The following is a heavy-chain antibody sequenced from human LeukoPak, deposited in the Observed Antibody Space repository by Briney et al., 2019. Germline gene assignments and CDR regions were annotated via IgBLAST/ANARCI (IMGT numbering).Heavy chain of an antibody. V-gene: IGHV1-2*02. CDR3: ARGPKRLGELSLYFGY. J-gene: IGHJ4*02. CDR2: INPNSGGT. D-gene: IGHD3-16*02. Sequence: ASVKVSCKASGYTFTGYYTHWVRQAPGQGLEWMGWINPNSGGTNYAQKFQGRVTMTRDTSISTAYMELSRLRSDDTAVYYCARGPKRLGELSLYFGYWGQGTLVTVSS. CDR1: GYTFTGYY.